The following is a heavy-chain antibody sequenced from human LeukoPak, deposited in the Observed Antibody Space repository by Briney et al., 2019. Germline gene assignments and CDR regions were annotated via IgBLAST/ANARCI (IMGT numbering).Heavy chain of an antibody. V-gene: IGHV1-69*01. Sequence: GASVKVSCKASGGTFSSYAISWVRQAPGQGLEWMGGIIPIFGTANYAQKFQGRVTITADESTSTAYMELSSLRSEDTAVYYCARVLSNYDFWSGYDDYWGQGTLVTVSS. J-gene: IGHJ4*02. CDR2: IIPIFGTA. D-gene: IGHD3-3*01. CDR1: GGTFSSYA. CDR3: ARVLSNYDFWSGYDDY.